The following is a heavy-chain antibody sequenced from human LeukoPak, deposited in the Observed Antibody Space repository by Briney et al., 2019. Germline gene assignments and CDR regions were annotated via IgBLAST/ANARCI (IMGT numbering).Heavy chain of an antibody. CDR1: GGSILTTNW. CDR3: ARGGPPLRTGYYGTRRGRLDY. V-gene: IGHV4-4*02. Sequence: PSGTLSLTCAVSGGSILTTNWWSWVRQPPGKGLEWIGEVHLSGASNYNPSLKSRVTISVDTSKNQFSLKLSSVTAADTAVYYCARGGPPLRTGYYGTRRGRLDYWGQGTLVTVSS. J-gene: IGHJ4*02. CDR2: VHLSGAS. D-gene: IGHD3/OR15-3a*01.